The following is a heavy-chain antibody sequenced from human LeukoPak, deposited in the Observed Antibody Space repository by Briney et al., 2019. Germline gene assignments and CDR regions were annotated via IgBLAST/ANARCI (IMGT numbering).Heavy chain of an antibody. Sequence: SETLSLTCTVSGGSIRSYYWSWIRQPPGKGLEWIGFIYSSGSTNYNPSLKSRVTMSVDTSANQFSLKLSSVTAADAAVYYCARRMRRDGSNTYYFDYWGQGTLVTVSS. CDR1: GGSIRSYY. CDR2: IYSSGST. CDR3: ARRMRRDGSNTYYFDY. V-gene: IGHV4-59*08. J-gene: IGHJ4*02. D-gene: IGHD5-24*01.